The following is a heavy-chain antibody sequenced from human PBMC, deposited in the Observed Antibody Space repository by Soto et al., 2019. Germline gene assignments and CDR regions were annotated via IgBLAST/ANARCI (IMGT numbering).Heavy chain of an antibody. CDR1: GPTFKSFA. D-gene: IGHD1-26*01. Sequence: EVQLLESGGGLVQPGGSLRLSCAASGPTFKSFAMTWVRQAPGKGLEWVSGISGSSGTIYYADSVKGRFTVSRDNSKNALYLHRNSLRVEATAVYYCVKAYRWELVFYWGQGTPVTVTS. CDR2: ISGSSGTI. J-gene: IGHJ4*02. CDR3: VKAYRWELVFY. V-gene: IGHV3-23*01.